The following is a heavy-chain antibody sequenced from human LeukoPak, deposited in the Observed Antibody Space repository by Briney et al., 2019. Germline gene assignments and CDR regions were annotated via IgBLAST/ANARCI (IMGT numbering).Heavy chain of an antibody. CDR2: IHTIGST. D-gene: IGHD2-15*01. CDR3: AELGYCSGGSCSGNWFDP. CDR1: GGSISSYY. Sequence: SETLSLTCTVSGGSISSYYWSWIRQPPGKGLEWIGYIHTIGSTSYNPSLKSRVTISGDTSKNQLSLKLTSVTAADTAIYYCAELGYCSGGSCSGNWFDPWGQGTLVTVSS. V-gene: IGHV4-59*01. J-gene: IGHJ5*02.